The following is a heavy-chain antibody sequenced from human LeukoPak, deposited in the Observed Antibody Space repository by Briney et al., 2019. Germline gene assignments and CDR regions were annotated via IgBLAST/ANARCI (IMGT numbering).Heavy chain of an antibody. V-gene: IGHV3-48*03. Sequence: PGGSLRLSCAASGFTFSNYEMNWVRQAPGKGLEWVSYISSSGSTIYYADSVKGRFTISRDNAKNSLYLQMNSLRAEDTAVYYCARDGGYSSGSTYYYDSSGYSTKYYYYGMDVWGQGTTVTVSS. D-gene: IGHD3-22*01. CDR1: GFTFSNYE. J-gene: IGHJ6*02. CDR2: ISSSGSTI. CDR3: ARDGGYSSGSTYYYDSSGYSTKYYYYGMDV.